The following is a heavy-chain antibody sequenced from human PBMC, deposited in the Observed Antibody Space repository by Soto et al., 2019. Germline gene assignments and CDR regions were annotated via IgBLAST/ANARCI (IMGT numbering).Heavy chain of an antibody. J-gene: IGHJ5*02. CDR2: IYNSGST. Sequence: SETLSLTCTVSGGSISSYYWSWIRQPPGKGLEWIGLIYNSGSTSYNSSLKSRVTISVDTSKSQLSLKLSSVTAADTAVYYCARVRDCSGGTCYSWWFDPWGQGTLVT. D-gene: IGHD2-15*01. V-gene: IGHV4-59*01. CDR3: ARVRDCSGGTCYSWWFDP. CDR1: GGSISSYY.